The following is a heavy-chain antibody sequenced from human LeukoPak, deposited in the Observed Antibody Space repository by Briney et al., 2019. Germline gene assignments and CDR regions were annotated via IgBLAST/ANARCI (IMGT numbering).Heavy chain of an antibody. CDR2: ISSSGRAI. Sequence: PGGSLRLSCAASGFTFNTYSTNWVRQAPGKGLEWVSYISSSGRAILYADSVKGRFTVSRDNAKNSLYLQMNNLRAEDTAVHYCAREIPSGSYAPDYWGQGTLVTVSS. CDR1: GFTFNTYS. J-gene: IGHJ4*02. V-gene: IGHV3-48*04. CDR3: AREIPSGSYAPDY. D-gene: IGHD1-26*01.